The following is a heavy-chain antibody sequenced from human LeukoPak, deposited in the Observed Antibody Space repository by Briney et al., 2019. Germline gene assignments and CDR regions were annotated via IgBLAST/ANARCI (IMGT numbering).Heavy chain of an antibody. Sequence: GGSLRLSCAASGFTVSSNYMSWVRQAPGKGLEWVSSINNSGGSTYYADSVKGRFTISRDNSKNTLYLQMNSLRAEDTAVYYCAKGGRGGDYFDYWGQGTLVTVSS. V-gene: IGHV3-23*01. D-gene: IGHD3-16*01. CDR2: INNSGGST. J-gene: IGHJ4*02. CDR3: AKGGRGGDYFDY. CDR1: GFTVSSNY.